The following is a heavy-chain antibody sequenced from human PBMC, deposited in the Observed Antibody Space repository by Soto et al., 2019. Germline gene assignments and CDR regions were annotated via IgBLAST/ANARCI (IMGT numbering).Heavy chain of an antibody. D-gene: IGHD2-2*02. CDR2: ISGSGGST. J-gene: IGHJ6*02. Sequence: TGGSLRLSCAASGFTFSSYAMSWVRQAPGKGLEWVSAISGSGGSTYYADSVKGRFTISRDNSKNTLYLQMNSLRAEDTAVYYCAKDLMDIVVVPAAILVSMSDYYGMDVWGQGTTVTVSS. CDR3: AKDLMDIVVVPAAILVSMSDYYGMDV. CDR1: GFTFSSYA. V-gene: IGHV3-23*01.